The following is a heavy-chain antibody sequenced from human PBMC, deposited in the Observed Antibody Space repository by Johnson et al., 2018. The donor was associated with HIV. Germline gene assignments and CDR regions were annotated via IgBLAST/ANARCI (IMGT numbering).Heavy chain of an antibody. V-gene: IGHV3-30*04. CDR2: ISYDGSNK. CDR3: ARAPEVRGVDAFDI. Sequence: QVQLVESGGGVVQPGRSLRLSCAASGFTFSSYAMHWVRQAPGKGLEWVAVISYDGSNKYYADSVKGRFTISRDNSKNTLYLQMNILSAEDTAVYYCARAPEVRGVDAFDIWGQGTVVTVSS. J-gene: IGHJ3*02. D-gene: IGHD3-10*01. CDR1: GFTFSSYA.